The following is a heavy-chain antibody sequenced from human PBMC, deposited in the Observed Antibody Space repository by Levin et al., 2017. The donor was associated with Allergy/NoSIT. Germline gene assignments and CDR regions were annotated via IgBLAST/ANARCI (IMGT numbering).Heavy chain of an antibody. V-gene: IGHV5-51*01. CDR2: IYPGDSDT. D-gene: IGHD2-15*01. J-gene: IGHJ3*02. CDR1: GYRFTSYW. CDR3: ASQEVYCSGGSCYLKDAFDI. Sequence: GESLKISCKGSGYRFTSYWIGWVRQMPGKGLEWMGIIYPGDSDTRYSPSFQGQVTISADKSISTAYLQWSSLKASDTAMYYCASQEVYCSGGSCYLKDAFDIWGQGTMVTVSS.